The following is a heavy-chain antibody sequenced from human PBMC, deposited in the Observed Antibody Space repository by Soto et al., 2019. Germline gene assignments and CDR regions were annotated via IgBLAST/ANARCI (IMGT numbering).Heavy chain of an antibody. CDR2: ISAYNGNT. CDR1: GYTFTSYG. J-gene: IGHJ6*02. Sequence: GASVKVSCTASGYTFTSYGISWVRQAPRQGLEWMGWISAYNGNTNYAQKLQGRVTMTTDTSTSTAYMELRSLRSDDTAVYYCAREGFCGGDCYSYYYYGMDVWGQGTTVTVSS. V-gene: IGHV1-18*01. CDR3: AREGFCGGDCYSYYYYGMDV. D-gene: IGHD2-21*02.